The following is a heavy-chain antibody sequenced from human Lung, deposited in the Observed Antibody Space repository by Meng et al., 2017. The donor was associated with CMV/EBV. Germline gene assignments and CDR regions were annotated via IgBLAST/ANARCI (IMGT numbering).Heavy chain of an antibody. J-gene: IGHJ6*02. Sequence: GGSXRLXCAASGFTFSSYDMHWVRQGTGKGLEWVSNINGDGDTFYTGSVKGRFTISREHAKNSLYLQMNSLRAGDTAVYYCERGKAWFLDFYGMDVWGQGTXVTVSS. CDR2: INGDGDT. CDR3: ERGKAWFLDFYGMDV. CDR1: GFTFSSYD. V-gene: IGHV3-13*01. D-gene: IGHD3-3*01.